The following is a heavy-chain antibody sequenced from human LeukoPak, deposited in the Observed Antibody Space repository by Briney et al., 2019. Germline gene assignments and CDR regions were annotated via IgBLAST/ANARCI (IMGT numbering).Heavy chain of an antibody. J-gene: IGHJ4*02. Sequence: ASVKVSCKASGYTFTGYYMHWVRQAPGQGLEWMGWINPNSGGTNYAQKFQGRVTMTRDTSISTAYMELSRLRSDDTAVYYCAALTSSLRGTDYWGQGTLVTVSS. CDR1: GYTFTGYY. D-gene: IGHD3-10*01. CDR3: AALTSSLRGTDY. V-gene: IGHV1-2*02. CDR2: INPNSGGT.